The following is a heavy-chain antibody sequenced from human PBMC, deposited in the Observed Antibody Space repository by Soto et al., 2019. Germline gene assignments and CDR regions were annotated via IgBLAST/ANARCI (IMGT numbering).Heavy chain of an antibody. CDR2: VYYSVST. CDR3: ARGNQDFQH. Sequence: SESLSLTCTVSGGSVSSGNYYWSWIRQPPGKGLEWIAYVYYSVSTNYNPSLKSRVTISVDTSKNQFSLKLSSVTAADTAVYYCARGNQDFQHWGQGTLVTVSS. CDR1: GGSVSSGNYY. V-gene: IGHV4-61*01. D-gene: IGHD2-2*01. J-gene: IGHJ1*01.